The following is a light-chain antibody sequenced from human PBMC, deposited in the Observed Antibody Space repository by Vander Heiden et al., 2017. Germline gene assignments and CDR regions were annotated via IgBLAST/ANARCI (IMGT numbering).Light chain of an antibody. J-gene: IGLJ2*01. Sequence: QSAPPLPASVSGSPGQSITTSSTGTSNDIGTYHLVSWYQQHPGRAPKLIIYEVNKRPSGVSDRFSGSKSGNTASLTISGLQTEDEAAYYCCSYAGTGVVFGGGTKLTV. V-gene: IGLV2-23*02. CDR2: EVN. CDR3: CSYAGTGVV. CDR1: SNDIGTYHL.